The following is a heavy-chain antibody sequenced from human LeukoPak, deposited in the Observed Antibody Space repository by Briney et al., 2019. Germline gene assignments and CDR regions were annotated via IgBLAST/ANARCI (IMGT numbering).Heavy chain of an antibody. J-gene: IGHJ6*03. Sequence: SETLSLTCTVSGGSISSYYWSWIRQPPGKGLEWIGYIYYSGSTNYNPSLKSRVTISVDTSKNQFSLKLSSVTAADTAVYYCARHSGSYSGYYYYMDVWGKGTTVTFSS. CDR1: GGSISSYY. CDR2: IYYSGST. V-gene: IGHV4-59*08. CDR3: ARHSGSYSGYYYYMDV. D-gene: IGHD1-26*01.